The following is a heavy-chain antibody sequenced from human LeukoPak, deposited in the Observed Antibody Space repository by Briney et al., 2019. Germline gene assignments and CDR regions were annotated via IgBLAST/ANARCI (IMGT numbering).Heavy chain of an antibody. CDR2: INPNSGGT. J-gene: IGHJ4*02. V-gene: IGHV1-2*02. D-gene: IGHD3-22*01. CDR3: ARRGTGGYYSH. Sequence: ASVKVSCKASGYAFTGYYMHWVRQAPGQGLEWMGWINPNSGGTNYAQNFQDRVTITADASTTTAYLELTSLTSEDTAMYFCARRGTGGYYSHWGQGTLVTVSS. CDR1: GYAFTGYY.